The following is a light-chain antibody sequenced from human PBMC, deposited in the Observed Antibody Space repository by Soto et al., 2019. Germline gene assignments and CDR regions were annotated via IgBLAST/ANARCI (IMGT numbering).Light chain of an antibody. CDR1: QTVRTNY. V-gene: IGKV3-20*01. CDR3: QQYSDSPLT. CDR2: GAS. J-gene: IGKJ4*01. Sequence: EIVLTQSPGTLSLSPGERATLPCRASQTVRTNYLAWFQHKPGQAPRLLIYGASSRATGIPDRFSGSGSGTDFTLTINRLEPEDFAVYFCQQYSDSPLTFGGGTKVEIK.